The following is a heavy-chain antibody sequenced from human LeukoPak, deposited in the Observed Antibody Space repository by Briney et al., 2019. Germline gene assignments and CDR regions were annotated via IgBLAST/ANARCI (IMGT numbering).Heavy chain of an antibody. CDR1: GGSITSYY. Sequence: PAETLSLTCTVSGGSITSYYWSWIRQPPGKGLEYIGNIYYSGSTNYNPSLKSRVTISVDTSKNQFSLKLRSVTAADTAVYYCARWDDKRPLWGQGTLVTVSS. J-gene: IGHJ4*02. D-gene: IGHD3-9*01. CDR2: IYYSGST. V-gene: IGHV4-59*01. CDR3: ARWDDKRPL.